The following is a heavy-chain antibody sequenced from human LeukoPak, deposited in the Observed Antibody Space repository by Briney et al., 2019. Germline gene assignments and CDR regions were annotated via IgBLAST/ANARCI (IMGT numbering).Heavy chain of an antibody. CDR2: ISGRGDYT. V-gene: IGHV3-23*01. CDR3: AKSVDGSGSYYMDY. J-gene: IGHJ4*02. CDR1: GFTLSSYT. D-gene: IGHD3-10*01. Sequence: PGGSLRLSCAASGFTLSSYTMNWVRQAPGKGLEWVSAISGRGDYTFYADSLKGRFTISRDNSKNTLYLQMNSLRVEDTAVYYCAKSVDGSGSYYMDYWGQGTLVTVSS.